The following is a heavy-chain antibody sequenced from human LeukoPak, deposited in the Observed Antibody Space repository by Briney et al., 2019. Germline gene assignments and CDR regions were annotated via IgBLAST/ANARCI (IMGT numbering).Heavy chain of an antibody. CDR3: ARGLFSSSWSYYYYMDV. V-gene: IGHV4-31*03. D-gene: IGHD6-13*01. CDR1: GGSISSGGYY. J-gene: IGHJ6*03. CDR2: IYYSGST. Sequence: PSETLSLTCTVSGGSISSGGYYWSWIRQHPGKGLEWIGYIYYSGSTYYNPPLKSRVTISVHTSKNQFSLKLSSVTAADTAVYYCARGLFSSSWSYYYYMDVWGKGTTVTVSS.